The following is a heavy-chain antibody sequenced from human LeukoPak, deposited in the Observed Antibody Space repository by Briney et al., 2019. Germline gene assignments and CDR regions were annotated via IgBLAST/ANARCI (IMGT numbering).Heavy chain of an antibody. CDR1: GFTFSTFT. Sequence: GGPLRLSCAASGFTFSTFTMDWVRQAPGKGLEWVSSISGSNSYIYYADSVRGRFTISRDNAKNSLYLQMNSLRPEDTAVYYCARELRGYGDQYYYYGMDVWGQGTTVTVCS. J-gene: IGHJ6*02. D-gene: IGHD5-18*01. V-gene: IGHV3-21*01. CDR3: ARELRGYGDQYYYYGMDV. CDR2: ISGSNSYI.